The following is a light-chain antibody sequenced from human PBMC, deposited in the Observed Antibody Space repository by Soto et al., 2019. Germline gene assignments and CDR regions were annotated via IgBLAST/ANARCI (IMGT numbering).Light chain of an antibody. CDR1: QSVSSH. CDR2: DAS. Sequence: EIVLTQSPATLSLSPGKRATLSCRASQSVSSHLAWYQQKSGQAPRLLIYDASNRATGIPVRFSGSGSGTDFTLTISSLEPEDFAVYYCQQCHNWPFTFGPGTKVDIK. J-gene: IGKJ3*01. CDR3: QQCHNWPFT. V-gene: IGKV3-11*01.